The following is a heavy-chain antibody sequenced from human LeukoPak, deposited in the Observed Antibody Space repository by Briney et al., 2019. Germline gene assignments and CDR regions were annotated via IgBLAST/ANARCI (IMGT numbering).Heavy chain of an antibody. CDR1: GGSLSSGSDY. Sequence: SETLSLTCTVSGGSLSSGSDYWSWIRQSAGKGLEWIGRIYASGSTNYNPSLKSRVTISVDTSKNQFSLRLGSVTAADTAVYYCATIKTGYSSSWYYFDYWGQGTLVTVSS. CDR2: IYASGST. J-gene: IGHJ4*02. D-gene: IGHD6-13*01. V-gene: IGHV4-61*02. CDR3: ATIKTGYSSSWYYFDY.